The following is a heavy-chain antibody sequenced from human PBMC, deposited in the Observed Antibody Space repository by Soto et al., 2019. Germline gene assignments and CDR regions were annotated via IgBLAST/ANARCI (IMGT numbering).Heavy chain of an antibody. CDR1: GFTFSSYA. CDR3: AKDVRGKGILSLDY. V-gene: IGHV3-23*01. Sequence: GGSLRLSCAASGFTFSSYAMSWVRQAPGKWLEWVSAISGSGCSTYYADSVKGLFTISRDNSKNTLYLQMNSLRAEDTAVYYCAKDVRGKGILSLDYWGQGTLVTVPQ. D-gene: IGHD2-15*01. CDR2: ISGSGCST. J-gene: IGHJ4*02.